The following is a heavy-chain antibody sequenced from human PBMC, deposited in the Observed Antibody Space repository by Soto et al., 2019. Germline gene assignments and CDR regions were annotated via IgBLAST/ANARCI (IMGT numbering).Heavy chain of an antibody. CDR3: ARSRFCSGGNCYHFDY. D-gene: IGHD2-15*01. J-gene: IGHJ4*02. CDR2: MYPADSDI. CDR1: GDSFINYW. Sequence: PGESLKISCKGSGDSFINYWIGWVRQMPGKGLEWMGIMYPADSDIRYSPSFQGQVTISADKSISTAYLQWSSLKSSDTAMYYCARSRFCSGGNCYHFDYWGQGTLVTVSS. V-gene: IGHV5-51*01.